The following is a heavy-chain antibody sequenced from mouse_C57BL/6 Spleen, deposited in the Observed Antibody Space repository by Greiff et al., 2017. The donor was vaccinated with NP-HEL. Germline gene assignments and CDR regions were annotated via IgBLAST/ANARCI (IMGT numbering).Heavy chain of an antibody. J-gene: IGHJ4*01. CDR1: GFTFSDFY. CDR2: SRNKANDYTT. D-gene: IGHD1-1*01. Sequence: EVKLMESGGGLVQSGRSLRLSCATSGFTFSDFYMEWVRQAPGKGLEWIAASRNKANDYTTEYSASVKGRFIASRDTSQSILYLQMNALRAEDTAIYYCARDALRYYAMDYWGQGTSVTVSS. V-gene: IGHV7-1*01. CDR3: ARDALRYYAMDY.